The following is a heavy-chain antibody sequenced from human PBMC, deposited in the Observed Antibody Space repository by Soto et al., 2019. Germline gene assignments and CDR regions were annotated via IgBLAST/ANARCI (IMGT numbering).Heavy chain of an antibody. CDR3: ARLPKGGLVTA. D-gene: IGHD2-21*02. Sequence: GGSLRLSCVASGFRFSDHSMTWVRQSPGKGLQWIAYISSSSDNIYYAESVRGRFTVSRDNAKNALFLEMNSLRDDDTATYYCARLPKGGLVTAWGQGTRVTVSS. CDR2: ISSSSDNI. CDR1: GFRFSDHS. V-gene: IGHV3-48*02. J-gene: IGHJ4*02.